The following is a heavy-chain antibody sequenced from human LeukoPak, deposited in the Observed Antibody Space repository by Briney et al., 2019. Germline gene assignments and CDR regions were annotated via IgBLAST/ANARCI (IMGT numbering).Heavy chain of an antibody. CDR1: GYTFISHY. D-gene: IGHD4-17*01. V-gene: IGHV1-46*01. J-gene: IGHJ3*02. Sequence: GASVKVSCKASGYTFISHYMHWVRQAPGQGLEWMGIINPSGGSTSYAQKLQGRVTMTRDTSTSTVYMELSSLRSEDTAVYYCARALGGYGDSYWAFDIWGQGTMVTVSS. CDR2: INPSGGST. CDR3: ARALGGYGDSYWAFDI.